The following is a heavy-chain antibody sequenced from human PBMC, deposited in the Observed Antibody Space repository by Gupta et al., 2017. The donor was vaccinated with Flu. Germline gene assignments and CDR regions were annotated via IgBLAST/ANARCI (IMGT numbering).Heavy chain of an antibody. CDR3: ARVTYYDFWSGYYPRTYYGMDV. J-gene: IGHJ6*02. D-gene: IGHD3-3*01. CDR2: MNPNSGNT. V-gene: IGHV1-8*01. Sequence: QVQLVQSGAEVKKPGASVKVSCKASGYTFTSYDINWVRQATGQGLEWMGWMNPNSGNTGYAQKFQGRVTMTRNTSISTAYMELSSLRSEDTAVYYCARVTYYDFWSGYYPRTYYGMDVWGQGTTVTVSS. CDR1: GYTFTSYD.